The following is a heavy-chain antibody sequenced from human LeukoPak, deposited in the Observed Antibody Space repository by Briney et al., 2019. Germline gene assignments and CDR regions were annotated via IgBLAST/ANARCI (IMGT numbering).Heavy chain of an antibody. CDR1: GYTFTSYD. CDR3: ARELPAGPGSWFDP. J-gene: IGHJ5*02. CDR2: MNPNSGNT. V-gene: IGHV1-8*01. Sequence: ASVKVSCKASGYTFTSYDINWVRQATRQGLEWMGWMNPNSGNTGYAQKFQGRVTMTRNTSISTAYMELSSLRSEDTAVYYCARELPAGPGSWFDPWGQGTLVTVSS. D-gene: IGHD6-13*01.